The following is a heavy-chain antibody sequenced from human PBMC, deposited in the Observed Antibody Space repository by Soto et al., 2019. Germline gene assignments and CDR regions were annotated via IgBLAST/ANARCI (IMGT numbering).Heavy chain of an antibody. D-gene: IGHD2-15*01. J-gene: IGHJ3*02. V-gene: IGHV3-9*01. CDR1: GIILNGFG. CDR3: AKTHDCSGGSCYSSAFDI. Sequence: PGXSLRLSCAASGIILNGFGMHWFRQAPVNGLESVSGISWNSGSIGYADSVKGRFTISRDNAKNSLYLQMNSLRAEDTALYYCAKTHDCSGGSCYSSAFDIWGQGTMVTVSS. CDR2: ISWNSGSI.